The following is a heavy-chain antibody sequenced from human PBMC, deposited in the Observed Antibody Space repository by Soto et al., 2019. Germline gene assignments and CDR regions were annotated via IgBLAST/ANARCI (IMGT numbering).Heavy chain of an antibody. CDR2: INAGNGNT. D-gene: IGHD2-21*02. Sequence: SGAEVKKPGASVKVSCKASGYTFTSYAMHWVRQAPGQRLEWMGWINAGNGNTKYSQKFQGRVTITRDTSASTAYMELSSLRSEDTAVYYCAREYCGGDCYHFDYWGQGTLVTVSS. CDR1: GYTFTSYA. CDR3: AREYCGGDCYHFDY. J-gene: IGHJ4*02. V-gene: IGHV1-3*01.